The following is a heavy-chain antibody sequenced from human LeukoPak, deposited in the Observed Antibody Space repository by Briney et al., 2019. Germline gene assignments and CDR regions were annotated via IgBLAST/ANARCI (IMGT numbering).Heavy chain of an antibody. CDR1: GYSFISYW. D-gene: IGHD5-18*01. Sequence: GESLKISCKGSGYSFISYWIGWVRQMPGKGLEWMGIIYPGDSDSRYSPSFQGQVTISADKSIRNAYLQWSSLKASDTAMYYCARGSSGYSYGFDYWGQGTLVTVSS. CDR2: IYPGDSDS. V-gene: IGHV5-51*01. CDR3: ARGSSGYSYGFDY. J-gene: IGHJ4*02.